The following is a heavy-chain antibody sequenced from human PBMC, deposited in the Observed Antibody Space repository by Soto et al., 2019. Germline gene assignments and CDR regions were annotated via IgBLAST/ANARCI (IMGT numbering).Heavy chain of an antibody. CDR1: GGSISRGDYY. CDR3: ARSISRYDCWSGVLRAGMDV. V-gene: IGHV4-30-4*01. Sequence: QVQLQESGPGLVKPSQTLSLTCTVSGGSISRGDYYWSWIRQPPGKGLAWIGYIYYSGSTYYNPSLKSPVPMSVDTSKNQFYLKRSSVTAADTAVYYCARSISRYDCWSGVLRAGMDVWGPGTTGTVSS. CDR2: IYYSGST. J-gene: IGHJ6*02. D-gene: IGHD3-3*01.